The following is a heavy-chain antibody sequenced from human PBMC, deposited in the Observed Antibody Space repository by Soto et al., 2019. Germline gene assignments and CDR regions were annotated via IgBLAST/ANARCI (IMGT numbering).Heavy chain of an antibody. Sequence: GGSLRLSCAASGFSFSTYSMNWVRQAPGKGLEWVTFITSTSSYIYYADSVKGRFTISRDNAKNSLYLKMNSLRVEDTAVYYCARGWEYHYYYMDVWGKGSTVTVSS. D-gene: IGHD1-26*01. CDR1: GFSFSTYS. CDR2: ITSTSSYI. V-gene: IGHV3-21*01. CDR3: ARGWEYHYYYMDV. J-gene: IGHJ6*03.